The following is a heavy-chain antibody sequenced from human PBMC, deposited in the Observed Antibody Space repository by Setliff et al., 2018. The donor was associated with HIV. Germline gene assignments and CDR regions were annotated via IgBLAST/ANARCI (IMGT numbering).Heavy chain of an antibody. CDR2: IYTTGST. CDR1: GGSISNYY. V-gene: IGHV4-4*07. CDR3: ARRRGDFNPYFDS. D-gene: IGHD3-16*01. Sequence: SETLSLTCTVSGGSISNYYWSWIRQPAEKGLEWIGYIYTTGSTNYNPSLKSRVTMSVDTSKNQFSLRLTSVTAADTAVYYCARRRGDFNPYFDSWGQGNLVTVSS. J-gene: IGHJ4*02.